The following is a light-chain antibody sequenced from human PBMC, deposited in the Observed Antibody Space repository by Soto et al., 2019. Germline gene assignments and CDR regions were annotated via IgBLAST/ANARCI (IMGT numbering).Light chain of an antibody. V-gene: IGKV1-27*01. J-gene: IGKJ1*01. CDR3: QKYNSAPWT. CDR1: QSMSIY. CDR2: AAS. Sequence: DIQMTQSPSSLSASVGARVTITCRASQSMSIYLAWYQQKPGKVPKLLIYAASTLQSGVPSRFSGSGSGTDFTLTISGLQPEDVATYYCQKYNSAPWTFGQGTKVEIK.